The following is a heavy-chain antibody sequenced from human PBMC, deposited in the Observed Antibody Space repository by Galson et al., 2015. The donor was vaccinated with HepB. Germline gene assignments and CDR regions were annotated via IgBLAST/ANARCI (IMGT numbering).Heavy chain of an antibody. V-gene: IGHV5-51*01. CDR1: GYSFSTYW. CDR3: ARHVGGGGTQSEVDI. J-gene: IGHJ3*02. CDR2: IYPGDSDT. D-gene: IGHD3-16*01. Sequence: QSGAEVKKPGESLKISCKGSGYSFSTYWIGWVRQMPGKGLEWMGMIYPGDSDTRYSPSFQGQVTISADKSINTAYLQWSSLKASDTAMYYCARHVGGGGTQSEVDIWGQGTMVTVSS.